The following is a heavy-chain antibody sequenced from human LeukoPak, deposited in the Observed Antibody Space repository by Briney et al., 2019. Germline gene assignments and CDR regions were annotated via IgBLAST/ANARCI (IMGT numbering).Heavy chain of an antibody. Sequence: SETLSLTCTVSGGSISSYYWSWIRQPAGKGLEWIGRIYTSGSTNYNPSLKSRVTMSVDTSKNQFSLKLSSVTAADTAVYYCARSSIVATIQLSRTYGMDVWGQGTTVTVSS. CDR3: ARSSIVATIQLSRTYGMDV. D-gene: IGHD5-12*01. CDR2: IYTSGST. CDR1: GGSISSYY. V-gene: IGHV4-4*07. J-gene: IGHJ6*02.